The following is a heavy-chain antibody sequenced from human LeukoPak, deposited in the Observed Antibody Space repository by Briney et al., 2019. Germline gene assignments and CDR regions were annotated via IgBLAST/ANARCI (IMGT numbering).Heavy chain of an antibody. CDR1: GGSISSSSYY. V-gene: IGHV4-39*01. Sequence: SETLSLTCIVSGGSISSSSYYWGWIRQPPGKGLEWIGSIYYSGSTYYNPSLKSRVTISVDTSKNQFSLKLRSVTAADTALYYCTRHTGYISGQYSNYEDSWGQGTLVTVSS. D-gene: IGHD4-11*01. J-gene: IGHJ4*02. CDR3: TRHTGYISGQYSNYEDS. CDR2: IYYSGST.